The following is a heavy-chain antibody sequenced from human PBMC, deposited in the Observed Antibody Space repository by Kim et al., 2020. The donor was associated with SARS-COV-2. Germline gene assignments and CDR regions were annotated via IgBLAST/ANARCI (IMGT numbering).Heavy chain of an antibody. V-gene: IGHV3-15*01. CDR2: IKNKTGGGSK. J-gene: IGHJ4*02. CDR1: GFTFSNSC. D-gene: IGHD3-9*01. Sequence: GGSLRLSCAASGFTFSNSCMSWVRQAPGKGLEWVGLIKNKTGGGSKDYAATVKGRFTITRDDSKNTLYLQMNSLKTADTAVSYCTTQITIFLVSEFDYWGQGTLVTVSS. CDR3: TTQITIFLVSEFDY.